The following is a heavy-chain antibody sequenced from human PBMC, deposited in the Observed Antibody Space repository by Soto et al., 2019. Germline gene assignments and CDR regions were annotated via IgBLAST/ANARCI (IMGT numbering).Heavy chain of an antibody. CDR2: ISYDGSNQ. V-gene: IGHV3-30*18. CDR3: AKEGRQWLIYDYYGMDV. D-gene: IGHD6-19*01. CDR1: AFNFSTFG. J-gene: IGHJ6*02. Sequence: VGPLRLSCAASAFNFSTFGMPRFPQAPGEEPEWVAVISYDGSNQNYADSVKGRFTISVDNSKNILYLQMNSLRVEDTALYYCAKEGRQWLIYDYYGMDVWGQGTTVTVSS.